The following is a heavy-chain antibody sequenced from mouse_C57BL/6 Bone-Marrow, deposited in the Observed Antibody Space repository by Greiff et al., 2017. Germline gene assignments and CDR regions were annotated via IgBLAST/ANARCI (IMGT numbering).Heavy chain of an antibody. D-gene: IGHD1-1*01. CDR1: GYTFTSYW. V-gene: IGHV1-64*01. Sequence: QVQLQQPGAELVKPGASVKLSCKASGYTFTSYWMHWVKQRPGQGLEWIGMIHPNSGSTNYNEKFKSKATLTVDKSSSTAYMQLSSLTSEDSAVYYCARAFITTVVESLYWYFDVWGTGTTVTVSS. CDR3: ARAFITTVVESLYWYFDV. J-gene: IGHJ1*03. CDR2: IHPNSGST.